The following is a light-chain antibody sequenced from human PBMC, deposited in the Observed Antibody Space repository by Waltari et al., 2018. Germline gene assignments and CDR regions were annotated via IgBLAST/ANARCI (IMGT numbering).Light chain of an antibody. CDR1: QSVRSY. CDR3: HDSNNWART. Sequence: EIVLTQSPATLSWSPWQRATLSCWASQSVRSYLTSYLQKPGHAPSLLIYDPSQRASGIPARFSGRGSGKDFNFTISSLETEDSALYYCHDSNNWARTFGKGTKVEIK. CDR2: DPS. V-gene: IGKV3-11*01. J-gene: IGKJ1*01.